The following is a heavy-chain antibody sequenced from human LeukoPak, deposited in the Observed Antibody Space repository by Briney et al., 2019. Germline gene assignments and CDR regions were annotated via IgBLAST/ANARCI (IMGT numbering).Heavy chain of an antibody. V-gene: IGHV3-74*01. J-gene: IGHJ4*02. D-gene: IGHD4-23*01. CDR3: ARDHTVVNDYYFDY. Sequence: GGSLRLSCAASGSTFSSYWMHWVRQAPGKGLVWVSRINSDGSSTNYADSVKGRFTISRDNAKNTLYLQMNSLRAEDTAVYYCARDHTVVNDYYFDYWGQGTLVTVSS. CDR2: INSDGSST. CDR1: GSTFSSYW.